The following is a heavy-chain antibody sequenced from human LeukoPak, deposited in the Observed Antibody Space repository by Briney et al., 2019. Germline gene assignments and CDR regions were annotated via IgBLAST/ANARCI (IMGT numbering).Heavy chain of an antibody. CDR2: INPQSGDT. Sequence: ASVKVSCKASGYTFTSYYMQWVRQAPGQGLEWMGWINPQSGDTNYAQKFQGRVTMTWDTSISSVYMELSSLRFDDTAVYYCARGGKSELGTCDHWGQGTLVTVSS. J-gene: IGHJ4*02. D-gene: IGHD7-27*01. CDR1: GYTFTSYY. CDR3: ARGGKSELGTCDH. V-gene: IGHV1-2*02.